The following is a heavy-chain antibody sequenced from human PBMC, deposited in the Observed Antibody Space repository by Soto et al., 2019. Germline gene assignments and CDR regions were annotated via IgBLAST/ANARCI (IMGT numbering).Heavy chain of an antibody. CDR1: GFSLSTSGVG. J-gene: IGHJ4*02. CDR2: IYWDDDK. V-gene: IGHV2-5*02. D-gene: IGHD3-22*01. CDR3: AHRNKDSSAYCFDY. Sequence: QITLKESGPTLVKPTQTLTLTCTFSGFSLSTSGVGVGWIRQPPGKALEWLSLIYWDDDKRYSPSLKSRLTITKDTSKNQVVLTMTNMDLVDRATYHCAHRNKDSSAYCFDYWGQGTLVTVSS.